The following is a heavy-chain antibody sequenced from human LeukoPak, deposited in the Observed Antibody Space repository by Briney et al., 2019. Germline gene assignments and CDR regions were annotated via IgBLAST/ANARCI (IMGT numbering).Heavy chain of an antibody. CDR3: AKDIGGWFGVVTKYYYYYGMDV. Sequence: GGSLRLSCAASGFTFDDYAMHWARQAPGKGLEWVSGISWNSGSIGYADSVKGRFTISRDNAKNSLYLQMNSLRAEDTALYYCAKDIGGWFGVVTKYYYYYGMDVWGQGTTVTVSS. V-gene: IGHV3-9*01. CDR2: ISWNSGSI. CDR1: GFTFDDYA. J-gene: IGHJ6*02. D-gene: IGHD3-3*01.